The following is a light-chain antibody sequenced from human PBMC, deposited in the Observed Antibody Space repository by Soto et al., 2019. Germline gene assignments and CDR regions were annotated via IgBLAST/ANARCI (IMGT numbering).Light chain of an antibody. Sequence: VVLTQSPGTLSVSPGERATLSCRASQSISSNYLTWYRQKPGQAPSLVIYGTSSRATGIPDRFSGSGSGTDFTLTITRLEPEDSAVYYCQHYGTSHAFDQGTKVEI. V-gene: IGKV3-20*01. CDR3: QHYGTSHA. CDR2: GTS. J-gene: IGKJ1*01. CDR1: QSISSNY.